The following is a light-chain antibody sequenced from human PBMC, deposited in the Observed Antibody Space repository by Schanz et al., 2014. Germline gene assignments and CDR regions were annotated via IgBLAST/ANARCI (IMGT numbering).Light chain of an antibody. CDR3: QQYGSSPRT. J-gene: IGKJ2*01. Sequence: EKVLTQSPGTLSLSPGERATLSCRASQSVSSNYLAWYQQKPGQAPRLLIYGASSRATGIPDRFSGSGSGTDFTLTISRLEPEDFAVYYCQQYGSSPRTFGQGTKLEIK. CDR2: GAS. CDR1: QSVSSNY. V-gene: IGKV3-20*01.